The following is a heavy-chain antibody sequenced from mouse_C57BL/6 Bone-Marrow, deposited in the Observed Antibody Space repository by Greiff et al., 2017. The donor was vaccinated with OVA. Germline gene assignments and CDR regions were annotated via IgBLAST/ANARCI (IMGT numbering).Heavy chain of an antibody. D-gene: IGHD1-1*01. J-gene: IGHJ3*01. CDR2: IDPENGDT. Sequence: VQLQQSGAELVRPGASVKLSCTASGFNIKDYYMHWVKQRPEQGLEWIGWIDPENGDTEYASKFQGKATITADTSSNTAYLQLSSLTSEDTAVYYCTNYYGSPPWFAYWGQGTLVTVSA. CDR3: TNYYGSPPWFAY. CDR1: GFNIKDYY. V-gene: IGHV14-4*01.